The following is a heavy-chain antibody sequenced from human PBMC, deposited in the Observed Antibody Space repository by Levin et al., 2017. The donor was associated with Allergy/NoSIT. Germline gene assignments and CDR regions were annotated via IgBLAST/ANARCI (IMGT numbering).Heavy chain of an antibody. V-gene: IGHV1-18*01. CDR3: ARLSGDIVATNDFDY. CDR2: ITAYNGNT. D-gene: IGHD5-12*01. Sequence: VASVKVSCKASGYTFTSYGISWVRQAPGQGLEWMGWITAYNGNTNYAQKLQGRVTMTTDTSTSTAYMELRSLRSDDAAVYYCARLSGDIVATNDFDYWGQGTLVTVSS. CDR1: GYTFTSYG. J-gene: IGHJ4*02.